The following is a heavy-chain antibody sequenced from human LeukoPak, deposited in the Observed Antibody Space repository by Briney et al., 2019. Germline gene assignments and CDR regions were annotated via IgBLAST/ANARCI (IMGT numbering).Heavy chain of an antibody. CDR1: GFTFSSYS. CDR2: ISSSSSYI. Sequence: GGSLRLSCAASGFTFSSYSMNWVRQAPGKGLEWVSSISSSSSYIYCADSVKGRFTISRDNAKNSLYLQMNSLRAEDTAVYYCARDQLRCGGACYSYYFDYWGQGTLVTVSS. D-gene: IGHD2-21*02. CDR3: ARDQLRCGGACYSYYFDY. J-gene: IGHJ4*02. V-gene: IGHV3-21*01.